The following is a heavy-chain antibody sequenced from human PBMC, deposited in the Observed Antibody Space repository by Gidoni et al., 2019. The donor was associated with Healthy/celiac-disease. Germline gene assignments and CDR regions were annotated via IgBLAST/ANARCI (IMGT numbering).Heavy chain of an antibody. CDR3: AREHSSGWYGRWFDP. Sequence: QVQLVESGGGVVQPGRSLRLSCASSEFTFSSYAMHWVRQAPGKGLEWVAVISYDGSNKYYADSVKGRFTISRDNSKNTLYLQMNSLRAEDTAVYYCAREHSSGWYGRWFDPWGQGTLVTVSS. CDR2: ISYDGSNK. J-gene: IGHJ5*02. D-gene: IGHD6-19*01. CDR1: EFTFSSYA. V-gene: IGHV3-30-3*01.